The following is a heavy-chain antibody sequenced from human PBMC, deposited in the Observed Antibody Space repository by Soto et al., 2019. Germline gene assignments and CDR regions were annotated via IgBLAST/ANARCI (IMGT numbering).Heavy chain of an antibody. CDR2: INHSGST. CDR3: AREKRITIFGVVIYYCYYGIDV. V-gene: IGHV4-34*01. J-gene: IGHJ6*02. D-gene: IGHD3-3*01. CDR1: GGSFSGYY. Sequence: LSLTCAVYGGSFSGYYWSWIRQPPGKGLEWIGEINHSGSTNYNPSLKSRVTISVDTSKNQFSLKLSSVTAADTALYYCAREKRITIFGVVIYYCYYGIDVWGQGATVAVYS.